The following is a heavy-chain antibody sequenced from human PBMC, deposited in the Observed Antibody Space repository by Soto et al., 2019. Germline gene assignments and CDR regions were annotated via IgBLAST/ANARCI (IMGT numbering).Heavy chain of an antibody. V-gene: IGHV3-64D*06. Sequence: EVQLVESGGGLVQPGGSLRLSCSASGFTFSSCAMHWVRQAAGKGLEYVSGISSNGGSTYYADSVKDRFTISRDNSKNTLFLQVNSLTAEDTAVYYCVKDRRTTRRAMDVW. D-gene: IGHD1-7*01. CDR1: GFTFSSCA. CDR2: ISSNGGST. J-gene: IGHJ6*03. CDR3: VKDRRTTRRAMDV.